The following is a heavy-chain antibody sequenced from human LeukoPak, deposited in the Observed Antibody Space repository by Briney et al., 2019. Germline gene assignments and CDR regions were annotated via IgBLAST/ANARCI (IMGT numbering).Heavy chain of an antibody. V-gene: IGHV3-21*01. CDR1: GFTFTTHS. CDR3: ARDISPITAAAGTMGY. J-gene: IGHJ4*02. D-gene: IGHD6-13*01. Sequence: GGSLRLSCAASGFTFTTHSMNWVRQAPGRGLEWVSSISSSSRYIDYADSVKGRFTISRDNAEDSLYLQMNSLRAEDTAVYYCARDISPITAAAGTMGYWGQGTLVFVSS. CDR2: ISSSSRYI.